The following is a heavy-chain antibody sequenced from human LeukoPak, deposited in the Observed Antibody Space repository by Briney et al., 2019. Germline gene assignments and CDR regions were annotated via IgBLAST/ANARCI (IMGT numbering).Heavy chain of an antibody. CDR3: ARGYGDYLYYFDY. J-gene: IGHJ4*02. D-gene: IGHD4-17*01. CDR2: IIPIFGTA. Sequence: SVKVSCKASGGTFSIYAISWVRQAPGQGLEWMGRIIPIFGTANYAQKFQGRVTITADKSTSTAYMELSSLRSEDTAVYYCARGYGDYLYYFDYWGQGTLVTVSS. CDR1: GGTFSIYA. V-gene: IGHV1-69*06.